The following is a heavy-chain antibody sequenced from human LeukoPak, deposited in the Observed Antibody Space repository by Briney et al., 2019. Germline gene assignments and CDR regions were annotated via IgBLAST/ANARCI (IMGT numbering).Heavy chain of an antibody. CDR3: AKDRPTHYGSGSLTLNSWFDP. CDR1: GFTFSSYA. Sequence: PGGSLRLSCAASGFTFSSYAMSWVRQAPGKGLEWVSAISGSGGSTYYADSVKGRFTISRDNSKNTLYLQMNSLRAEDTAVYYCAKDRPTHYGSGSLTLNSWFDPWGQGTLVTVSS. D-gene: IGHD3-10*01. V-gene: IGHV3-23*01. J-gene: IGHJ5*02. CDR2: ISGSGGST.